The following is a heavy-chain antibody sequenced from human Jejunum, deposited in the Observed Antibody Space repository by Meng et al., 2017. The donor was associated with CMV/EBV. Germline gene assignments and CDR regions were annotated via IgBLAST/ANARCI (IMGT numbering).Heavy chain of an antibody. J-gene: IGHJ3*02. CDR2: ITGGGYNI. CDR1: GFTFSNYD. V-gene: IGHV3-48*03. CDR3: VRNRFPVAFDI. Sequence: CAASGFTFSNYDMNWVRQAPGKGLEWVSHITGGGYNIYYANSVKGRFTLSRDNGKNSLYLEMSSLRVEDTAVYYCVRNRFPVAFDIWGQGAMVTVSS.